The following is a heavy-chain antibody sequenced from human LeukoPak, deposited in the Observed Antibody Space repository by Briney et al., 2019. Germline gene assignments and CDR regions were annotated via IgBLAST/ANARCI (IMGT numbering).Heavy chain of an antibody. J-gene: IGHJ4*02. D-gene: IGHD3-9*01. CDR2: ITSGGDYI. CDR1: GFTFNTFN. Sequence: GGSLRLSCAASGFTFNTFNMTWVRQAPGKGLEWVSSITSGGDYIYYADSVKGRFTTSRDNAKNSLSLQLNSLRVEDTAVYYCARGHYDVLAASYKWTPDYWGQGTQVTISS. V-gene: IGHV3-21*01. CDR3: ARGHYDVLAASYKWTPDY.